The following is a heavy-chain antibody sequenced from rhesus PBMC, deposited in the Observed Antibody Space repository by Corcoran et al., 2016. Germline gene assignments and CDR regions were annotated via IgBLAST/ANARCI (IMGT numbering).Heavy chain of an antibody. J-gene: IGHJ4*01. CDR1: GYSISSGYY. D-gene: IGHD6-25*01. V-gene: IGHV4-99*01. CDR2: ISGSSGST. Sequence: QVQLQESGPGLVKPSETLSLTCAVSGYSISSGYYWGWIRQPPGKGLEYIGYISGSSGSTYSNPSLRSRVTISKDTSKNQFSLKLSSVTAADTAVYYCASFNSGSWNYYFDYWGQGVLVTVSS. CDR3: ASFNSGSWNYYFDY.